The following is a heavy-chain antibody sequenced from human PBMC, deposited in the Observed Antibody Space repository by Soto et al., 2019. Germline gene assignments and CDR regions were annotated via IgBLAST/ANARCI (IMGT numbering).Heavy chain of an antibody. CDR2: IYYSGST. CDR1: GGSISSSSYY. CDR3: ARLSLKWELLDGYYFFDY. J-gene: IGHJ4*02. V-gene: IGHV4-39*01. D-gene: IGHD1-26*01. Sequence: QLQLQESGPGLVKPSETLSLTCTVSGGSISSSSYYWGWIRQPPGKGLEWIGSIYYSGSTYYNPSLKSRVTISVDTSKNQFSLKLSSVTAADTAVYYCARLSLKWELLDGYYFFDYWGQGTLVTVSS.